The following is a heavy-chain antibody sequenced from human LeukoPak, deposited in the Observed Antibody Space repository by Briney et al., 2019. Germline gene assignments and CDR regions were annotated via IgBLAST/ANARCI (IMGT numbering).Heavy chain of an antibody. Sequence: GVSLRLSCAASGFTFNNYAMHWVRQAPGKGLEWVALISYEGSNKYFADSVKGRFSISRDNYKNTLFLQMDSLRPEDTAVYYCVRQHSITITAGYYFDSWGQGALVTVSS. CDR3: VRQHSITITAGYYFDS. J-gene: IGHJ4*02. CDR2: ISYEGSNK. V-gene: IGHV3-30*04. CDR1: GFTFNNYA. D-gene: IGHD5-24*01.